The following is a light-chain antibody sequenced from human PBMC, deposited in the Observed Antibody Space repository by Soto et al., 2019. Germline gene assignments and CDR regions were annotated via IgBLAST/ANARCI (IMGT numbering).Light chain of an antibody. J-gene: IGKJ2*01. CDR2: KAS. CDR3: QQYTSYPYT. Sequence: DIQMTQSPSTLSTSIGDRVTITCRASQSVSSWLAWYQQKPGKAPKLLTYKASHLERGVPPRFSGSGSGTEFALTVSSLQPDDFATYYCQQYTSYPYTFGQGTKREIK. CDR1: QSVSSW. V-gene: IGKV1-5*03.